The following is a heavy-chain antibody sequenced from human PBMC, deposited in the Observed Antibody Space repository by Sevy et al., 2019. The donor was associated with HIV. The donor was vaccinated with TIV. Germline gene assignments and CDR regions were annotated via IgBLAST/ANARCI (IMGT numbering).Heavy chain of an antibody. V-gene: IGHV3-30*18. Sequence: GGSLRLSCSAFGFNFQTFGMHWIRQAPGKGPEWLAVISSDGINHNYAASVKGRFTIYRDNSKSLLFLQMNSLTPNDTAVYFCTKESLRGIYIRGDFDHWGQGTLVTVSS. D-gene: IGHD3-10*02. J-gene: IGHJ4*02. CDR1: GFNFQTFG. CDR2: ISSDGINH. CDR3: TKESLRGIYIRGDFDH.